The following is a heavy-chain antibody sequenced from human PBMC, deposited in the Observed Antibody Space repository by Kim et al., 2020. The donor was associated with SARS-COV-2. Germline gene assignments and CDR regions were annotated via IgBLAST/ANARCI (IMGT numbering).Heavy chain of an antibody. D-gene: IGHD6-13*01. CDR1: GYTFTSYG. CDR3: ARELRRGIAAAAYYYGMDV. CDR2: ISAYNGNT. Sequence: ASVKVSCKASGYTFTSYGISWVRQAPGQGLEWMGWISAYNGNTNYAQKLQGRVTMTTDTSTSTAYMELRSLSSDDTAVYYCARELRRGIAAAAYYYGMDVWGQGTTVTVSS. J-gene: IGHJ6*02. V-gene: IGHV1-18*04.